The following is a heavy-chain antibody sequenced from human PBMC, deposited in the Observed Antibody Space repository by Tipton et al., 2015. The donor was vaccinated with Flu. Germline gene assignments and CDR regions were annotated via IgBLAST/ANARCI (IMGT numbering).Heavy chain of an antibody. Sequence: SLRLSCAVSGFTVTSNYMSWVRQAPGKGLEWVSVIYTGGITYYADSVRGRFTISRENSKNTLYLQVNSLRAEDTAVYYCARAVRGNYYDYWGQGTLVTVSS. V-gene: IGHV3-53*01. J-gene: IGHJ4*02. CDR3: ARAVRGNYYDY. D-gene: IGHD3-10*01. CDR1: GFTVTSNY. CDR2: IYTGGIT.